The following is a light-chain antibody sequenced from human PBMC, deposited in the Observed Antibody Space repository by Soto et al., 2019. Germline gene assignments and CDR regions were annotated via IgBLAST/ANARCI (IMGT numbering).Light chain of an antibody. J-gene: IGKJ2*02. CDR3: QQSYIIPRT. V-gene: IGKV1-39*01. Sequence: DIQMTQSPSTLSASVGYRVTITCRASQNINAYVNWYQQKSGKAPELLIYAASNLQSGVPPRFSGSGSGTEFALIITSLQPEDSATYYCQQSYIIPRTFGQGTKVDIK. CDR1: QNINAY. CDR2: AAS.